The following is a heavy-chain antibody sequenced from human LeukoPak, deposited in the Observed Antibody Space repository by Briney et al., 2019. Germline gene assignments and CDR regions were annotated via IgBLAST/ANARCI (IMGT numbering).Heavy chain of an antibody. J-gene: IGHJ4*02. CDR3: ARSDVLYIAYDD. CDR1: GGSISSGSYY. D-gene: IGHD2-15*01. V-gene: IGHV4-61*02. Sequence: SETLSLTCTVSGGSISSGSYYWSWIRQPAGKGLEWIGRIYTSGSTNYNPSLKSRVTISVDTSKNQFSLKLSSVTAADTAVYYCARSDVLYIAYDDWGQGTLVTVSS. CDR2: IYTSGST.